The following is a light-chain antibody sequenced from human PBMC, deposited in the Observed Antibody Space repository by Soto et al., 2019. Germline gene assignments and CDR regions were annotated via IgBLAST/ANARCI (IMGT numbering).Light chain of an antibody. V-gene: IGKV1-5*03. J-gene: IGKJ1*01. CDR3: QQYNSYWT. CDR1: QSISSW. Sequence: DIHMTQSPTILSASVVERVTITCRASQSISSWLAWYQQKPGKAPNLLIHTASHLESGVPSRFSGSGSGTEFTLTISSLQPDDFATYCCQQYNSYWTFGQGTKVDIK. CDR2: TAS.